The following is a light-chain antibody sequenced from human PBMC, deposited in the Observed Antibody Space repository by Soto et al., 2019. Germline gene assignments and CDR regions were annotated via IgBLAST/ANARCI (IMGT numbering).Light chain of an antibody. J-gene: IGKJ1*01. V-gene: IGKV1-27*01. Sequence: DIQMTQSPSSLSASVGDRVTITCRASQGISNYLAWYQQKPGKVPELLIYAASTLQPGVSSRFSGNGSETDFTLTINSLQPGDAATYYCQKCDSAPCTFGPGTKVDIK. CDR3: QKCDSAPCT. CDR2: AAS. CDR1: QGISNY.